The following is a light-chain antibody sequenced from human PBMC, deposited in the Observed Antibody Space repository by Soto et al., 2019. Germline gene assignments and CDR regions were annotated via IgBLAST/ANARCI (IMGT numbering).Light chain of an antibody. V-gene: IGKV3-15*01. J-gene: IGKJ1*01. CDR2: AAS. CDR3: QQYNNWPLT. CDR1: HSISRN. Sequence: EIVVTHSPSTVSLSPVERAALSCSASHSISRNLACYQQKPGQAPRLLIYAASTRATGLPARFSGSGSGTEFTLTISSLQSEDFAVYSCQQYNNWPLTFGQGTKVDIK.